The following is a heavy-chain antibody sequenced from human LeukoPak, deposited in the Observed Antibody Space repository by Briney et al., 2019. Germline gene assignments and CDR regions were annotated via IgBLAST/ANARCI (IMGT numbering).Heavy chain of an antibody. CDR3: AKDEGISDFWSGYPFDY. CDR1: GFTFSSYA. J-gene: IGHJ4*02. D-gene: IGHD3-3*01. CDR2: ISGSGGST. Sequence: GGSLRLSCAASGFTFSSYAMSWVRQAPGKGLEWVSAISGSGGSTYYADSVKGRFTISRDNSKNTLYLQMNSLRAEDTAVYYCAKDEGISDFWSGYPFDYWGQGTLVTVSS. V-gene: IGHV3-23*01.